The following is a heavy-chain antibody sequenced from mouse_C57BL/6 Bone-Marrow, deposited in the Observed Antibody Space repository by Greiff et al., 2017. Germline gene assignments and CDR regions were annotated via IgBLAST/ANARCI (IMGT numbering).Heavy chain of an antibody. CDR3: ARGGNYGGYCFDY. Sequence: VKLMESGAELVKPGASVKMSCTASGYTFTTYPIEWMKQNHGKSLAWIGNFHPYNDDTKYNEKFKGKATLTVEKSSSTVYLELSRLTSDDSAVYYCARGGNYGGYCFDYWGQGTTLTVSS. V-gene: IGHV1-47*01. J-gene: IGHJ2*01. CDR1: GYTFTTYP. D-gene: IGHD2-1*01. CDR2: FHPYNDDT.